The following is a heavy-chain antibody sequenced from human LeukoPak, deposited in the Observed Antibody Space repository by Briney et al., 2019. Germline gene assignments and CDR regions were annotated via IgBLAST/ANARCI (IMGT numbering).Heavy chain of an antibody. V-gene: IGHV4-30-4*08. CDR2: IYYSGST. D-gene: IGHD3-10*01. J-gene: IGHJ4*02. Sequence: SETLSLTCAVSGYSIRSDYYWSWIRQPPGKGLEWIGYIYYSGSTYYNPSLKSRVTISVDTSKNQFSLKLSSVTAADTAVYYCARDPAPGRYYFDYWGQGTLVTVSS. CDR1: GYSIRSDYY. CDR3: ARDPAPGRYYFDY.